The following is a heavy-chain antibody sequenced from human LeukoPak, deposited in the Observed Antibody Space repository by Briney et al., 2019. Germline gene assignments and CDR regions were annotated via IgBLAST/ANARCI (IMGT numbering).Heavy chain of an antibody. D-gene: IGHD2-21*01. V-gene: IGHV4-59*01. CDR1: GGSITSYY. CDR3: ATAYSPVRIDY. CDR2: IYYSGST. J-gene: IGHJ4*02. Sequence: PSETLSLTCAVSGGSITSYYYNWIRQPPGKRLEWIGYIYYSGSTNYNPSLKSRVTMSLDTSKRQFSLNLTSVTAADTAVYYCATAYSPVRIDYWGQGTLFTVSS.